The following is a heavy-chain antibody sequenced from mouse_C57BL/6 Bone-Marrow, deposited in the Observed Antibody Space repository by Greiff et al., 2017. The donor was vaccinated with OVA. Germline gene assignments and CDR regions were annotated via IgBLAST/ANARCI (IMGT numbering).Heavy chain of an antibody. Sequence: EVQGVESGGGLVQPGGSMKLSCAASGFTFSDAWMDWVRQSPEKGLEWVAEIRNKANNHATYYAESVKGRFTISRDDSKSSVYRNMNSVRAEDTGIYYCTRPGPGWYCDVWGTGTTVTVSS. D-gene: IGHD3-3*01. J-gene: IGHJ1*03. CDR3: TRPGPGWYCDV. CDR1: GFTFSDAW. V-gene: IGHV6-6*01. CDR2: IRNKANNHAT.